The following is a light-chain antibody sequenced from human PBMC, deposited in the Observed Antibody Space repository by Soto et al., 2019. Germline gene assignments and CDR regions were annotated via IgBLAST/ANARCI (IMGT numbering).Light chain of an antibody. J-gene: IGLJ3*02. Sequence: QSALTQPPSASGSPGQSVTISCTGTTSDVGGYNYVSWYQQHPGKAPKLLVYDVDKRPSGIPDRFSGSKSGTSATLGITGLQTGDEADYYCGTWDKSLSAGVFGGGTKLTVL. V-gene: IGLV2-8*01. CDR3: GTWDKSLSAGV. CDR1: TSDVGGYNY. CDR2: DVD.